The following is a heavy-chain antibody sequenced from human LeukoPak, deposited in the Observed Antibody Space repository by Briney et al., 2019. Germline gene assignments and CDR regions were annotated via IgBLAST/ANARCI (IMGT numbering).Heavy chain of an antibody. V-gene: IGHV3-21*04. CDR1: GFPFSVFY. D-gene: IGHD3-10*01. CDR2: INNCSRYT. J-gene: IGHJ6*02. CDR3: ARDRAGSGNYYNNPHGLDL. Sequence: GSLILPRSAFGFPFSVFYMRWVRQAPGKGVEWLSYINNCSRYTLYADSVGGRFTVSRDDAQNLLFLQMNSLRAEDTAVYFCARDRAGSGNYYNNPHGLDLWGQGTTVSVSS.